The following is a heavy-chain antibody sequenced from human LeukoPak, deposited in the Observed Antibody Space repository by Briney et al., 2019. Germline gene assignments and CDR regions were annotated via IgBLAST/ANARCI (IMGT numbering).Heavy chain of an antibody. D-gene: IGHD3-10*01. CDR2: ISYDGSNK. J-gene: IGHJ4*02. CDR3: AKDVGSGSYLQYYFDY. CDR1: GFTFSSHH. V-gene: IGHV3-30*18. Sequence: GGSLRLSCAASGFTFSSHHMHWVRQAPGKGLEWVAVISYDGSNKYYADSVKGRFTISRDNSKNTLYLQMNSLRAEDTAVYYCAKDVGSGSYLQYYFDYWGQGTLVTVSS.